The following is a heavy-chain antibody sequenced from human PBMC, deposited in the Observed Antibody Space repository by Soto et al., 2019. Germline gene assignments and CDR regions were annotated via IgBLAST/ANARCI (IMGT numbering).Heavy chain of an antibody. CDR3: AREHVDTPRTNFDY. J-gene: IGHJ4*02. D-gene: IGHD5-18*01. Sequence: QVQLVQSGAEVKKPGASVKVSCRASGYTFISYYIHWVRQAPGQGLEWMGLINPSDAYTDYAQKFQGRVTLNRDTSTSIVYMELSSLRSEDTAIYYCAREHVDTPRTNFDYWGQGTLVTVSS. CDR2: INPSDAYT. V-gene: IGHV1-46*01. CDR1: GYTFISYY.